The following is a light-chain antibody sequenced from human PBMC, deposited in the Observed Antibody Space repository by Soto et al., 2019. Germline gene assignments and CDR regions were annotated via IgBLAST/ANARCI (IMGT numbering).Light chain of an antibody. CDR3: AAWDDSLNGSWV. CDR2: SNN. Sequence: QSVLTQPPSASGTPGQRVTISCSGSSSNIGRNAVSWYQHLPGTAPQLLIYSNNQRPSGVPDRFSGSKSGTSASLAISGLQSEDEADYYCAAWDDSLNGSWVFGGGTKLTVL. V-gene: IGLV1-44*01. CDR1: SSNIGRNA. J-gene: IGLJ3*02.